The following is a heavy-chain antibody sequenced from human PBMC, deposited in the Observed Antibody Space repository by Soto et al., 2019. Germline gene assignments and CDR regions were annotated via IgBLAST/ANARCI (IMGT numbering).Heavy chain of an antibody. CDR1: GFTFSSYG. J-gene: IGHJ4*02. CDR2: IWFDGSNK. Sequence: QVQLVESGGVVVQPGRYLRLSCAASGFTFSSYGMHWVRQAQGKGLEWVAVIWFDGSNKFYADSVKGRFTISRDNSKNTVSLQMISLREEDSAAYYCATTGPYWGEGTLVTVSS. CDR3: ATTGPY. V-gene: IGHV3-33*01.